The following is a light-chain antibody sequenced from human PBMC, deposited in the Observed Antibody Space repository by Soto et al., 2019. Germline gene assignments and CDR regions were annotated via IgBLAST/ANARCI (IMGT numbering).Light chain of an antibody. CDR2: WAS. Sequence: DIVMTQSPDSLAVSLGERATINCMSSQSVLYSSNNKNSVAWYQQRPGQPPKVLIYWASTRESGVPERFSGSGSGTHFTLTISCLQAEDVAVYYCQQYYSALPHTFGQGTKLEIK. V-gene: IGKV4-1*01. CDR1: QSVLYSSNNKNS. J-gene: IGKJ2*01. CDR3: QQYYSALPHT.